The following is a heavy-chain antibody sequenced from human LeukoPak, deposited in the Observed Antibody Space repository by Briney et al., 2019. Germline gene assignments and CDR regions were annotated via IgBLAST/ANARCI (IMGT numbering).Heavy chain of an antibody. V-gene: IGHV4-59*01. CDR2: IYYSGST. Sequence: SETLSLTCTVSGGSISSYYWSWIRQPPGKGLEWIGYIYYSGSTNYNPSLKSRVAISVDTSQNQFSLKMSFVTAADTAVYYCATGKGSGYYSNFDYWGQGTLVTVSS. CDR3: ATGKGSGYYSNFDY. D-gene: IGHD3-22*01. J-gene: IGHJ4*02. CDR1: GGSISSYY.